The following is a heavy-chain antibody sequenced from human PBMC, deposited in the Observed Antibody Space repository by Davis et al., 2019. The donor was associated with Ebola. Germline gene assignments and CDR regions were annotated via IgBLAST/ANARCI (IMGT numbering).Heavy chain of an antibody. CDR2: IGTSPTSV. CDR1: GFTFSTYN. J-gene: IGHJ4*02. Sequence: GESLKISCSASGFTFSTYNMNWVRQAPGKGLEWLSYIGTSPTSVYYADSVRGRFTVSRDNAKNSLYLQMNSLRDEDTAMYYCARGFSSGIFDNWGQGTLVTVSS. CDR3: ARGFSSGIFDN. D-gene: IGHD5-18*01. V-gene: IGHV3-48*02.